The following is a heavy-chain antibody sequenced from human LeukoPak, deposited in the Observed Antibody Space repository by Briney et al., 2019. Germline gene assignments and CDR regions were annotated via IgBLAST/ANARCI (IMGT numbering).Heavy chain of an antibody. CDR2: INPNTGDT. J-gene: IGHJ3*01. V-gene: IGHV1-2*02. CDR1: GYTFSGYY. CDR3: ASKGAGHCYDASCMGSFDL. Sequence: ASVKVSCKASGYTFSGYYLHWVRQAPAQGLEWMGCINPNTGDTNSAQNFQGRVIMTRDTSITTAYMELSRLKSDDTALYYCASKGAGHCYDASCMGSFDLWGQGTTVAVSS. D-gene: IGHD2-15*01.